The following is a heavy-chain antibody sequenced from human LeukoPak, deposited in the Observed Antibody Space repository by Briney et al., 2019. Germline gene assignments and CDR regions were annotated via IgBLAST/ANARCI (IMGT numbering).Heavy chain of an antibody. D-gene: IGHD6-13*01. CDR3: AKDPGYSSSWYYFDY. J-gene: IGHJ4*02. CDR2: ISWNSGSI. CDR1: GFTFDDYA. Sequence: GGSLRLSCAASGFTFDDYAMHWVRQAPGKGLEWVSGISWNSGSIGYADSVKGRFTISRDNAKNTLYLQMNSLRAEDTAVYYCAKDPGYSSSWYYFDYWGQGTLVTVSS. V-gene: IGHV3-9*01.